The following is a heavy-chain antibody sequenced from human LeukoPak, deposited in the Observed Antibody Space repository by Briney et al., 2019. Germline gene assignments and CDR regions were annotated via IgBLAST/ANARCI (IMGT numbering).Heavy chain of an antibody. CDR1: GFTFSSTS. Sequence: PGGSLRLSCAASGFTFSSTSMNWVRQAPGKGLEWVSVIYTGGSTHYADSVKGRFTISRDNSKNTLYLQMNSLRAEDTAVYYCAKGSGSDKDYWGQGTLVTVSS. D-gene: IGHD1-26*01. CDR2: IYTGGST. J-gene: IGHJ4*02. CDR3: AKGSGSDKDY. V-gene: IGHV3-53*01.